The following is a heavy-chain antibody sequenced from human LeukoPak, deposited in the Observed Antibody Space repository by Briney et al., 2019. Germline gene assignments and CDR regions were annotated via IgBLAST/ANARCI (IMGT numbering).Heavy chain of an antibody. Sequence: GESLNISGKGFGYSFTSYWIAWVRQMPGKGLGWMGIIYTGDSDTRYSPSFQGQVTISGDKSISTVYLQWSSLKDSDTAMYYCARVDLYCSSTSCYSFDYWGQGTLVTVSS. CDR1: GYSFTSYW. D-gene: IGHD2-2*01. CDR3: ARVDLYCSSTSCYSFDY. V-gene: IGHV5-51*01. J-gene: IGHJ4*02. CDR2: IYTGDSDT.